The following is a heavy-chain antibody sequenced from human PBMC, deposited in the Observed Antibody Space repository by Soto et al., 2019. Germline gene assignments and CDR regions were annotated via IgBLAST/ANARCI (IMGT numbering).Heavy chain of an antibody. CDR1: GFTFSRYG. CDR3: ARDPSEGRVGNWFES. V-gene: IGHV3-21*06. CDR2: ISSSTSYV. J-gene: IGHJ5*01. Sequence: EVQLVESGGGLVKPGGSLRLSCAASGFTFSRYGMNWLRQAPGKGLEWVASISSSTSYVYYADSVKGRFSTSRDNAKNILFLEMSALRTEDKAVYYCARDPSEGRVGNWFESWGQGTLVTVSS. D-gene: IGHD2-2*01.